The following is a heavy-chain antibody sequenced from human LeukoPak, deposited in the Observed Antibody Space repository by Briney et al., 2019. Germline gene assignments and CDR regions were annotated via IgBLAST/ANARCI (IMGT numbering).Heavy chain of an antibody. Sequence: GGSLRLSCAASWFTVSSNYMSWVRQAPGRGLEWVSVIYSGGNTYYADSVKGRFTISRDNSKNTLYLQMNSLRAEDTAVYYCARAVSSGYDPFDYWGQGTLVTVSS. CDR3: ARAVSSGYDPFDY. J-gene: IGHJ4*02. CDR1: WFTVSSNY. V-gene: IGHV3-53*01. CDR2: IYSGGNT. D-gene: IGHD3-22*01.